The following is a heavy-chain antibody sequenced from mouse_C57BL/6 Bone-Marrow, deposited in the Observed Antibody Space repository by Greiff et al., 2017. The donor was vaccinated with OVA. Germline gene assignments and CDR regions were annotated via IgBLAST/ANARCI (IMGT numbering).Heavy chain of an antibody. CDR3: ARRVLTTVVATGYFDV. J-gene: IGHJ1*03. V-gene: IGHV2-2*01. D-gene: IGHD1-1*01. CDR2: IWSGGST. Sequence: QVQLQQSGPGLVQPSQSLSITCTVSGFSLTSYGVHWVRQSPGKGLEWLGVIWSGGSTDYNAAFISRLSISKDNSKSHVFFKMNSLQADDTAIYYCARRVLTTVVATGYFDVWGTGTTVTVSS. CDR1: GFSLTSYG.